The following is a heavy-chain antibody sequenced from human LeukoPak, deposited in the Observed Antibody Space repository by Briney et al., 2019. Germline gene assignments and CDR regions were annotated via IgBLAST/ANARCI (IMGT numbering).Heavy chain of an antibody. CDR2: MFYSGSA. V-gene: IGHV4-61*01. D-gene: IGHD3-22*01. J-gene: IGHJ4*02. CDR3: ALGQFSDSSYLDY. CDR1: GDSVSSGSYY. Sequence: SETLSLTCTVSGDSVSSGSYYWSWIRQPPGKGLEWIGYMFYSGSANYNPYLKSRVTISVDTSKNQFSLKLSSVTAADTAVYYCALGQFSDSSYLDYWGQGALVTVSS.